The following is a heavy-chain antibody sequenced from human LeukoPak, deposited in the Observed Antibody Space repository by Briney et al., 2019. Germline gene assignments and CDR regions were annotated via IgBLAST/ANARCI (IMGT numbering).Heavy chain of an antibody. CDR2: IYTSGST. V-gene: IGHV4-61*02. D-gene: IGHD3-10*01. CDR1: GGSISSGSYY. Sequence: SETLSLTCTVSGGSISSGSYYWSWIRQPAGKGLEWIGRIYTSGSTNYNPSLKSRVTISVDTSKNQFSLKLSSVTAADTAVYYCARDSVDDYYYYYMDVWGKGTTVTVSS. J-gene: IGHJ6*03. CDR3: ARDSVDDYYYYYMDV.